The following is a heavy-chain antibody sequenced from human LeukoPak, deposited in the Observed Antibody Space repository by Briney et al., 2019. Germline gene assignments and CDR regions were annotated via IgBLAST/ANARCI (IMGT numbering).Heavy chain of an antibody. V-gene: IGHV4-59*01. CDR2: IYYSRST. J-gene: IGHJ4*02. Sequence: SETLSLTRTVSGGSITESYWSWIRQSPGKGLEWIGHIYYSRSTNYNSSLKSRVTMSLDTSKNQVSLRLSSVTAADTAVYYCARGTQGFDYWGQGTLVTVSS. CDR3: ARGTQGFDY. CDR1: GGSITESY.